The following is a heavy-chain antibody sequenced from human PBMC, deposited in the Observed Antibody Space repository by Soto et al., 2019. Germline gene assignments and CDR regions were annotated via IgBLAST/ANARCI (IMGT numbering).Heavy chain of an antibody. CDR3: ARRPLSSSWYGYYYGMDV. CDR2: IYPGDSDT. D-gene: IGHD6-13*01. V-gene: IGHV5-51*01. J-gene: IGHJ6*01. Sequence: VESLTISCQVSGYSFTSYWIGWVLQMPGKGLEWMGIIYPGDSDTRYSPSFQGQVTISADKSISTAYLQWSSLKASDTAMYYCARRPLSSSWYGYYYGMDVWGQGTTVTVSS. CDR1: GYSFTSYW.